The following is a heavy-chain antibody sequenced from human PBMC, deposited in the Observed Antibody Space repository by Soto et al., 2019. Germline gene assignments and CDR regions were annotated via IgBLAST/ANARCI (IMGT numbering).Heavy chain of an antibody. CDR1: GGSFSGYY. J-gene: IGHJ6*03. D-gene: IGHD3-16*01. V-gene: IGHV4-34*01. CDR2: INHSGST. Sequence: SETLSLTCAVYGGSFSGYYWSWIRQPPGKGLEWIGEINHSGSTNYNPSLKSRVTISVDTSKNQFSLKLSSVTAADTAVYYCARGLRLGVAAVHMDVWGKGTTVTVSS. CDR3: ARGLRLGVAAVHMDV.